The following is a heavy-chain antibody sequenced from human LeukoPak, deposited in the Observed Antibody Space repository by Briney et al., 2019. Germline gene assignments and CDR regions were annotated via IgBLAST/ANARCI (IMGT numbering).Heavy chain of an antibody. CDR3: AKHDYVWGSYRHIPYYMDV. CDR2: TIPIFGTA. CDR1: GGTFSSYA. J-gene: IGHJ6*03. V-gene: IGHV1-69*05. D-gene: IGHD3-16*02. Sequence: SVKVSCKASGGTFSSYAISWVRQAPGQGLEWMGGTIPIFGTANYAQKFQGRVTITTDESTSTAYMELSSLRSEDTAVYYCAKHDYVWGSYRHIPYYMDVWGKGTTVTVSS.